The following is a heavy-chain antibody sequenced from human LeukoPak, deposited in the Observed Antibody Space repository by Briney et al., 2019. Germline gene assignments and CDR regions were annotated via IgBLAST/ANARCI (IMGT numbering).Heavy chain of an antibody. Sequence: PSETLSLTCAVYGGSFSSYYWSWIRQPPGKGLEWIGEINHSGSTNYNPSLKSRVTISVDTSKNQFSLKLSSVTAADTAVYYCARGGDTAPFDYWGQGTLVTVSS. J-gene: IGHJ4*02. CDR2: INHSGST. V-gene: IGHV4-34*01. CDR3: ARGGDTAPFDY. D-gene: IGHD3-16*01. CDR1: GGSFSSYY.